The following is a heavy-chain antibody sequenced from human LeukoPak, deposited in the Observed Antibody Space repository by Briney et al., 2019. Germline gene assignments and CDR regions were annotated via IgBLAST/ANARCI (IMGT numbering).Heavy chain of an antibody. D-gene: IGHD6-13*01. Sequence: SQTLSLTCAVSGDSISSGGQSWRWSRQPPGRGLEWIEYIFHSGSTYYNSFRKSRVTISVDGSKNQFSLKLTSVTAADTAVYYCARGPYISSWTGLFDNWGQGTLVTVSS. V-gene: IGHV4-30-2*01. CDR1: GDSISSGGQS. J-gene: IGHJ4*02. CDR3: ARGPYISSWTGLFDN. CDR2: IFHSGST.